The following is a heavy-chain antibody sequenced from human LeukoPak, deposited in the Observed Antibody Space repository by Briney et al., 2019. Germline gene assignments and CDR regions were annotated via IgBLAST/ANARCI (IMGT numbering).Heavy chain of an antibody. CDR1: GGSISSYY. CDR2: IYTSGST. CDR3: ARDGGIAARRWFDP. V-gene: IGHV4-4*07. D-gene: IGHD6-6*01. Sequence: SETLSLTCTVSGGSISSYYWSWIRQPAGKGLEWIGRIYTSGSTNYNPSLKSRVTISVDKSKNQFSLKLSSVTAADTAVYYCARDGGIAARRWFDPWGKGTLVTVSS. J-gene: IGHJ5*02.